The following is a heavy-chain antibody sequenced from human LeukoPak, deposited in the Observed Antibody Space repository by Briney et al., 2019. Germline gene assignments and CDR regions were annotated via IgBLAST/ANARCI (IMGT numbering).Heavy chain of an antibody. J-gene: IGHJ4*02. CDR3: AKDFLWFGEFGYCDY. V-gene: IGHV3-30*18. CDR1: GFTFSSYG. D-gene: IGHD3-10*01. Sequence: PGGSLRLSCAASGFTFSSYGTHWVRQAPGKGLEWVADISYDGSNKYYADSVKGRFTISRDNSKNTLYLQMNSLRAEDTAVYYSAKDFLWFGEFGYCDYWGQGTLVTVSS. CDR2: ISYDGSNK.